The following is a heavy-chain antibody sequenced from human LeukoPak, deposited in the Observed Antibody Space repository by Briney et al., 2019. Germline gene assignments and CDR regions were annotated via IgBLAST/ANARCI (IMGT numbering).Heavy chain of an antibody. Sequence: SETLSLTCTVSGGSISSGSYYWSWIRQPAGKGLEWIGRIYTSGSTNYNPSLKSRVTISVDTSKNQFSLKLSSVTAADTAVYYCARVSYPWNYFDYWGQGTLVTVSS. D-gene: IGHD2-2*01. V-gene: IGHV4-61*02. CDR3: ARVSYPWNYFDY. CDR1: GGSISSGSYY. J-gene: IGHJ4*02. CDR2: IYTSGST.